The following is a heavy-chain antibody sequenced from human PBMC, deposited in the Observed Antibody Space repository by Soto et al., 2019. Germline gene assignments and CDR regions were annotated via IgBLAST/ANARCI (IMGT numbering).Heavy chain of an antibody. CDR3: AKDPFSVPRREYFKH. Sequence: GGSLRLSCAASGFTFSSYAMSWVRQAPGKGLEWVSAISGSGGSTYYADSVKGRFTISRDNSKNTLYLQMTSLRAEDTAVYYCAKDPFSVPRREYFKHWGKGTLVTVPS. CDR2: ISGSGGST. D-gene: IGHD3-10*02. CDR1: GFTFSSYA. J-gene: IGHJ1*01. V-gene: IGHV3-23*01.